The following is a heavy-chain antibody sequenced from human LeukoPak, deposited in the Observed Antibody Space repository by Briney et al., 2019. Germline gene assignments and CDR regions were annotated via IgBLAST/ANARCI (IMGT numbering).Heavy chain of an antibody. V-gene: IGHV3-66*01. CDR2: IYSGGSA. D-gene: IGHD3-10*01. CDR3: ARGSGCLPYFDY. CDR1: GFTVRRNY. J-gene: IGHJ4*02. Sequence: GGSLRLSCAASGFTVRRNYMSWVRQAPGKGLEWVPVIYSGGSAYYADSVKGRFAISRDNSKNTLYLQMNSLRAEDTAVYYCARGSGCLPYFDYWGQGTLVTVSS.